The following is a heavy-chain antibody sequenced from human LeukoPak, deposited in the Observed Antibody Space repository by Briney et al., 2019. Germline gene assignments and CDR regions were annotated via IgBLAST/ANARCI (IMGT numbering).Heavy chain of an antibody. D-gene: IGHD4-11*01. J-gene: IGHJ4*02. Sequence: GESLKISCKGSGYSFTSYWIGWVRHMPRTGLEWMGIIYPGDSDTRYSPSFQGQVTISADKSISTAYLQWSSLKASDTAMYYCARRTDPYYSNYVHFDYWGQGTLVTVSS. CDR2: IYPGDSDT. V-gene: IGHV5-51*01. CDR3: ARRTDPYYSNYVHFDY. CDR1: GYSFTSYW.